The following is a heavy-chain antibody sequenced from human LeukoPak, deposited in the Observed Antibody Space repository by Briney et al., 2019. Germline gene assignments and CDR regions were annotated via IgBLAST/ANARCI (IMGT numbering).Heavy chain of an antibody. Sequence: PSETLSLTCTVSGGSISSYYRSWIRQPPGKGLEWIGYIYYSGSTNYNPSLKSRVTISVDTSKNQFSLKLSSVTAADTAVYYCARLYDSSGYPYYMDVWGKGTTVTVSS. J-gene: IGHJ6*03. CDR3: ARLYDSSGYPYYMDV. CDR2: IYYSGST. D-gene: IGHD3-22*01. V-gene: IGHV4-59*08. CDR1: GGSISSYY.